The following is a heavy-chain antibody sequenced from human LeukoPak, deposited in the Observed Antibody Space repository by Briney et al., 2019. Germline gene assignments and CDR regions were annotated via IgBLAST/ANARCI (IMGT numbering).Heavy chain of an antibody. V-gene: IGHV3-23*01. CDR2: ISGSGSTT. CDR1: GFTFSSYA. CDR3: AKVISLLWFGEFDY. Sequence: GGSLRLSCAASGFTFSSYAMSWVRQAPGKGLEWVSTISGSGSTTYFADSVKGRFTISRDNSKNTLYLQMNSLRAEDTAVYYCAKVISLLWFGEFDYWGQGTLVTVSS. D-gene: IGHD3-10*01. J-gene: IGHJ4*02.